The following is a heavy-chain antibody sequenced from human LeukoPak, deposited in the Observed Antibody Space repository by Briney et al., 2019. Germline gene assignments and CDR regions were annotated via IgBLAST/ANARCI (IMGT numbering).Heavy chain of an antibody. CDR2: IYYSGST. CDR3: ARGPLGDEFADAFDI. CDR1: GGSFSSYY. V-gene: IGHV4-59*01. D-gene: IGHD4-17*01. J-gene: IGHJ3*02. Sequence: SETLSLTCTVSGGSFSSYYWSWVRRPPGKGLEWIGYIYYSGSTNYNPSLKSRVTISVDTSKNQFSLKLSSVTAADTAVYYCARGPLGDEFADAFDIWGQGTMVTVSS.